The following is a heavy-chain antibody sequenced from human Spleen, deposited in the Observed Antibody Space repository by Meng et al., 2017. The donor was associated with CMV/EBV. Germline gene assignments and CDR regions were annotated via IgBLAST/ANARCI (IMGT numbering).Heavy chain of an antibody. J-gene: IGHJ4*02. CDR3: AKGSRWLPSDF. Sequence: QVQLVESGGGVVQPGRSLRLSCAASGFTFSTCGMHWVRQAPGKGLEWVALISYDGGNKYYADSVKGRFTISRDISKNTLYLQMNSLRAEDTAVYYCAKGSRWLPSDFWGQGTLVTVSS. CDR1: GFTFSTCG. CDR2: ISYDGGNK. D-gene: IGHD5-12*01. V-gene: IGHV3-30*18.